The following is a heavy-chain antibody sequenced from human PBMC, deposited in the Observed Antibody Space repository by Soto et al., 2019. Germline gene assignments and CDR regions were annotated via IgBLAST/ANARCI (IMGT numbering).Heavy chain of an antibody. Sequence: PSETLSLTCAVYGGSFSGYYWSWIRQPPGKGLEWIGEINHSGSTNYNPSLKSRVTISVDTSKNQFSLKLSSVTAADTAVHYCARRYYDFWSGYSFYYYGMDVWGQGTTVTVSS. CDR2: INHSGST. CDR3: ARRYYDFWSGYSFYYYGMDV. J-gene: IGHJ6*02. CDR1: GGSFSGYY. D-gene: IGHD3-3*01. V-gene: IGHV4-34*01.